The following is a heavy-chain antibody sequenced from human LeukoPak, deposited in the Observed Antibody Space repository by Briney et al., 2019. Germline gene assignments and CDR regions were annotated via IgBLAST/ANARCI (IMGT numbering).Heavy chain of an antibody. D-gene: IGHD3-3*01. V-gene: IGHV1-69*13. CDR1: GGTFSSYA. CDR3: ARGSAKWFLSQPPRFDY. J-gene: IGHJ4*02. Sequence: GASVKVSCKASGGTFSSYAISWVRQAPGQGLEWMGGIIPIFGTANYAQKFQGRVTITADESTSTAYMELSSLRSGDTAVYYCARGSAKWFLSQPPRFDYWGQGTLVTVSS. CDR2: IIPIFGTA.